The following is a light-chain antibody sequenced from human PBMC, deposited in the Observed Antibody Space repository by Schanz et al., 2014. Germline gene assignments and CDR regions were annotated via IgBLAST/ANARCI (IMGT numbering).Light chain of an antibody. J-gene: IGKJ4*02. Sequence: EIVLTQSPATLSLSPGERATLSCRASQSVTSWLAWYQQKPGQAPRLLIYGAFNRATGISARFSGSGSGTDFTLTISRLEPDDFAAYYCQHYVSSPGFGGGTKVQIK. CDR3: QHYVSSPG. CDR2: GAF. V-gene: IGKV3-11*01. CDR1: QSVTSW.